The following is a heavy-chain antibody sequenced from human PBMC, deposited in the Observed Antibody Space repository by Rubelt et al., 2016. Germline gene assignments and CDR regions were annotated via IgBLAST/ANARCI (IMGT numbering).Heavy chain of an antibody. Sequence: EVQLVESGGGLVQPGGSLRLSCAASGFTFSSYSMNWVRQAPGKGLEWVSYISSSSTIYYADSVKGRFTISRDNAKNSLYLQMNSLRDEDTAVYYCARVGDWYYYGMDVWGQGTTVTVSS. J-gene: IGHJ6*02. CDR2: ISSSSTI. D-gene: IGHD2-21*02. CDR1: GFTFSSYS. CDR3: ARVGDWYYYGMDV. V-gene: IGHV3-48*02.